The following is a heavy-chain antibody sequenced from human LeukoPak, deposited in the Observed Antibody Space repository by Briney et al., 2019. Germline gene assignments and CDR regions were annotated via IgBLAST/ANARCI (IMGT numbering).Heavy chain of an antibody. CDR1: GGSFSGYY. J-gene: IGHJ4*02. CDR2: INHSGST. D-gene: IGHD2-2*01. Sequence: SETLSLTCAVYGGSFSGYYWSWIRQPPGKGLEWIGEINHSGSTNYNSSLKSRVTISVDTSKNQFSLKLSSVTAADTAVYYCARVYKWEYQLLYYFDYWGQGTLVTVSS. CDR3: ARVYKWEYQLLYYFDY. V-gene: IGHV4-34*01.